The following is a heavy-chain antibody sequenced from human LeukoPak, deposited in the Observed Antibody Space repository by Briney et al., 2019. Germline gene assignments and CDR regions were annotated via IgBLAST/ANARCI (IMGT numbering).Heavy chain of an antibody. D-gene: IGHD4-11*01. V-gene: IGHV4-30-2*01. CDR1: GGSISSSGYS. CDR2: IYHSGGT. CDR3: ARTVTTTHFDY. Sequence: SETLSLTCAVSGGSISSSGYSWSWIRQPPGKGLEWIGYIYHSGGTYYNPSLKSRVTISVDRSSNQFSLKLTSVTAADRAVYYCARTVTTTHFDYWGQGTLVTVSS. J-gene: IGHJ4*02.